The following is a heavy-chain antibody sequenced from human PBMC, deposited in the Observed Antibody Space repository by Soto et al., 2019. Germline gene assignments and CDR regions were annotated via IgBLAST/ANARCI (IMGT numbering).Heavy chain of an antibody. V-gene: IGHV3-30*18. Sequence: PGGSLRLSCAASGFIFSTYGMHWVRQAPGKGLEWVAVVSHDGSNKYYADSVKGRFTISRDSSKNTLFLQMNSLRAEDTAVYYCAKVKDQRAYYYLGMDVWGQGTTGTVSS. D-gene: IGHD3-22*01. CDR3: AKVKDQRAYYYLGMDV. CDR2: VSHDGSNK. CDR1: GFIFSTYG. J-gene: IGHJ6*02.